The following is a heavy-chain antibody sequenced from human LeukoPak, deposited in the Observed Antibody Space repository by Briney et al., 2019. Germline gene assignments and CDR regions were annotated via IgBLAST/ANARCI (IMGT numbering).Heavy chain of an antibody. J-gene: IGHJ3*02. D-gene: IGHD3-22*01. Sequence: PGGSLRLSCAASGFTFSSYSMNWVRQAPGKGLEWVSSISSSTYIYHADSVKGRFTISRDNAKNSLYLQMNSLRAEDTAVYYCAREGKYYYDSSGYYYGDAFDIWGQGTMVTVSS. V-gene: IGHV3-21*01. CDR1: GFTFSSYS. CDR2: ISSSTYI. CDR3: AREGKYYYDSSGYYYGDAFDI.